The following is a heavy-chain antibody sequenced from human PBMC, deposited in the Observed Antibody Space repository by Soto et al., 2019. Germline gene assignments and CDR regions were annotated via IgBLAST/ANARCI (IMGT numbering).Heavy chain of an antibody. V-gene: IGHV3-23*01. CDR2: ISGGGDTT. J-gene: IGHJ4*02. Sequence: EVQLLESGGGLVQPGGSLRLSCAASGFTFNNYAMTWVRQAPGKGLAWVSAISGGGDTTSYADSVKGRFPVLRDGSKKTLDLQMSSLSAEDTALYYCAKGRGGSGSLTPRVDFWGQGTLVTVSS. D-gene: IGHD3-10*01. CDR3: AKGRGGSGSLTPRVDF. CDR1: GFTFNNYA.